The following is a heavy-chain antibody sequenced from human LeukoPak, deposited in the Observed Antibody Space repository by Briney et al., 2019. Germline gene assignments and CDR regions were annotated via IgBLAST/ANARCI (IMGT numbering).Heavy chain of an antibody. Sequence: GESLKISCAASGFTFSAYGMHWVRQAPGKGLEWVALVWYDGSNKYYADSVKGRYTISRDNSKNTLYLQMNSLRPEDTAVFYCARNYGTNSGGFDIWGQGTTVSVSS. V-gene: IGHV3-33*01. CDR3: ARNYGTNSGGFDI. J-gene: IGHJ3*02. D-gene: IGHD4-23*01. CDR2: VWYDGSNK. CDR1: GFTFSAYG.